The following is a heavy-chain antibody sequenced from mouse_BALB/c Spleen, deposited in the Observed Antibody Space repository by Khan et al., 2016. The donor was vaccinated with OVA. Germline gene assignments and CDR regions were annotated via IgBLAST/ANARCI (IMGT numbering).Heavy chain of an antibody. D-gene: IGHD2-14*01. CDR2: INPSTSYT. CDR1: GYTFNNYT. J-gene: IGHJ3*01. CDR3: ASYYRYPAWFAY. Sequence: QVQLQQPGAELARPGASVKMSCKASGYTFNNYTMHWLKQRPGQGLEWIGYINPSTSYTYYNQNFNDRATLTADKSSSTAYMQLSSLTSDDSTVYYCASYYRYPAWFAYWGQGTLVTVSA. V-gene: IGHV1-4*01.